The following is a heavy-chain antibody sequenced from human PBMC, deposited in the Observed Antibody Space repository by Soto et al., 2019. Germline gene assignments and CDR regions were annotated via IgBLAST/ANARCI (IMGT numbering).Heavy chain of an antibody. D-gene: IGHD6-19*01. J-gene: IGHJ5*02. CDR1: GYSFTSYW. CDR3: ARHIAVAGMSGWFDP. Sequence: PGESLKISCKGSGYSFTSYWIGWVRQMPGKGLEWMGIIYPGDSDTRYSPSFQGQVTISADKSISTAYLQWSSLKASDTAMYYCARHIAVAGMSGWFDPWGQGTLVTVSS. V-gene: IGHV5-51*01. CDR2: IYPGDSDT.